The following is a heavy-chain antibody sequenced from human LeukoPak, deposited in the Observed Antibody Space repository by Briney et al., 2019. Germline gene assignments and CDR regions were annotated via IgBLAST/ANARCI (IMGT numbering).Heavy chain of an antibody. J-gene: IGHJ4*02. CDR3: AKDQDAAMIVVVIRGGSGFDY. Sequence: PGGSLRLSCAASGFTFSSYSMNWVRQAPGKGLEWVSYISASTGIIYYADSVKGRFTISRDDAKNSLYLQMNSLRAEDTAVYYCAKDQDAAMIVVVIRGGSGFDYWGQGTLVTVSS. V-gene: IGHV3-48*01. CDR1: GFTFSSYS. D-gene: IGHD3-22*01. CDR2: ISASTGII.